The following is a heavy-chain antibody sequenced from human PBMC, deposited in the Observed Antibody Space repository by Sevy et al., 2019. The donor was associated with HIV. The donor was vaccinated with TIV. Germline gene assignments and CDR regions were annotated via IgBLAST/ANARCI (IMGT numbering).Heavy chain of an antibody. D-gene: IGHD2-15*01. J-gene: IGHJ4*02. Sequence: ASVKVSCKTSGYTFTNYRIFWVRQAPGQGPESMGWISPNNGDTRYAQKFQGRVTLITDTSTTTAYMERRSLRSDDSALYYCARAYCSGGRCYSLAYWGQGTLVTVSS. CDR1: GYTFTNYR. CDR2: ISPNNGDT. CDR3: ARAYCSGGRCYSLAY. V-gene: IGHV1-18*01.